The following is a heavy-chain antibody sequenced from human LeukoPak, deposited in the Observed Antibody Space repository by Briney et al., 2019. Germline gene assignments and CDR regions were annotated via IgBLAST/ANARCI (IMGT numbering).Heavy chain of an antibody. J-gene: IGHJ6*03. Sequence: GASVKVSCKASGGTFSSYAISWVRQAPGQGLEWMGGIIPIFGTADYAQKFQGRVTITTNESTSTAYMELSSLRSEDTAVYYCARWIVVVPASIRYYYYYYMDVWGKGTTVTVSS. CDR3: ARWIVVVPASIRYYYYYYMDV. CDR1: GGTFSSYA. V-gene: IGHV1-69*05. CDR2: IIPIFGTA. D-gene: IGHD2-2*01.